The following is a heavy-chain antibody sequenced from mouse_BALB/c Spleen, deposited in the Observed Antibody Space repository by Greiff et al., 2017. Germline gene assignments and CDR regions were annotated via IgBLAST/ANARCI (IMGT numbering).Heavy chain of an antibody. CDR3: ARSYGNSFAY. CDR1: GISITTGNYR. J-gene: IGHJ3*01. CDR2: IYYSGTI. D-gene: IGHD2-1*01. V-gene: IGHV3-5*02. Sequence: EVKLQESGPGLVKPSQTVSLTCTVTGISITTGNYRWSWIRQFPGNKLEWIGYIYYSGTITYNPSLTSRTTITRDTSKNQFFLEMNSLTAEDTATYYCARSYGNSFAYWGQGTLVTVSA.